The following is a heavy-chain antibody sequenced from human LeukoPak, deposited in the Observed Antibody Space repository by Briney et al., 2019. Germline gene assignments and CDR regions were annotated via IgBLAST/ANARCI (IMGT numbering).Heavy chain of an antibody. V-gene: IGHV4-59*01. J-gene: IGHJ6*02. CDR2: IYYSGST. D-gene: IGHD2-15*01. CDR1: GGSISSYY. Sequence: SETLSLTCTVSGGSISSYYWSWIRQPPGKGLEWIGYIYYSGSTNHNPSLKSRVTISVDTSKNQFSLKLSSVTAADTAVYYCARDRGQGYCSGGSCYRTSYGMDVSGQGTTVTVSS. CDR3: ARDRGQGYCSGGSCYRTSYGMDV.